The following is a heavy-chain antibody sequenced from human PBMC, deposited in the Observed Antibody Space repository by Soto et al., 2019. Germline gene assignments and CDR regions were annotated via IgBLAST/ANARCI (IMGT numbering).Heavy chain of an antibody. CDR2: ISDSAGST. Sequence: GGSLRLSCAASGFTFSRYAMSWVRQAPGKGLEWVSGISDSAGSTYYADSVKGRFTISRDNSKNTLYLQMNSLRAEDTALYYCAKGITGTTRTDYWGQGTLVTAPQ. D-gene: IGHD1-7*01. CDR1: GFTFSRYA. CDR3: AKGITGTTRTDY. J-gene: IGHJ4*02. V-gene: IGHV3-23*01.